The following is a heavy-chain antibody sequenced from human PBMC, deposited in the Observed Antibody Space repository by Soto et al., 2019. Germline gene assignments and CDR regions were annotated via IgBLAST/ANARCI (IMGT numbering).Heavy chain of an antibody. J-gene: IGHJ5*02. D-gene: IGHD3-16*01. CDR2: VSRAGTYT. CDR1: GFTFSSYA. CDR3: VKYTVTEDLGES. Sequence: EVQLLESGGDVVRPGGSLRLSCAASGFTFSSYAMGWVRQAPGKGLEWVAGVSRAGTYTFYADSVRGRFSISRDNSRDTVDLYMNALRGEDTAVYCCVKYTVTEDLGESWGQGTLVSVSS. V-gene: IGHV3-23*01.